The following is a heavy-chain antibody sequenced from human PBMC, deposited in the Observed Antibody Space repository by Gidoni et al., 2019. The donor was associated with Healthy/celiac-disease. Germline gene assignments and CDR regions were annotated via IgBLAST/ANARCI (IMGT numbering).Heavy chain of an antibody. CDR3: ARADPSLVVAASNYYYYGMDV. CDR2: IYYSGST. Sequence: QLQLQESGPGLVKPSETLSLTCTVSGGSISSSSYYWGWIRQPPGKGLEWIGSIYYSGSTYYNPSLKSRVTISVDTSKNQFSLKLSSVTAADTAVYYCARADPSLVVAASNYYYYGMDVWGQGTTVTVSS. V-gene: IGHV4-39*01. J-gene: IGHJ6*02. D-gene: IGHD2-15*01. CDR1: GGSISSSSYY.